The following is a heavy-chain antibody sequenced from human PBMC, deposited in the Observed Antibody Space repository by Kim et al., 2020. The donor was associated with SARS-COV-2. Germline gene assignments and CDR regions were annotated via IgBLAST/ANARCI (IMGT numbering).Heavy chain of an antibody. CDR1: GFTFDDYG. J-gene: IGHJ4*02. Sequence: GGSLRLSCAASGFTFDDYGMAWVRQGPGKGLEWVSSINWNGGSTGYADSVKGRFTISRDNGKNSLFLQMSSLRADDTALYLCARLHAYENYGFYYAWGPGTLVTVSS. CDR2: INWNGGST. CDR3: ARLHAYENYGFYYA. V-gene: IGHV3-20*01. D-gene: IGHD3-22*01.